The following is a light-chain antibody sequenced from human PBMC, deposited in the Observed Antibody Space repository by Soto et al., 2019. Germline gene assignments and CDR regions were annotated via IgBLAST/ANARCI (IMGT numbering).Light chain of an antibody. V-gene: IGKV3-11*01. CDR2: DAS. CDR3: QQSSNWPPYT. CDR1: QSVSSY. J-gene: IGKJ2*01. Sequence: EIVLTQSPATLSLSPGERATLSCRASQSVSSYLAWYQQKPGQAPRLLIYDASNRATGIPARFSGSGSGTDFTLNISSLEPEDFAVYYCQQSSNWPPYTFGQGTNLEIK.